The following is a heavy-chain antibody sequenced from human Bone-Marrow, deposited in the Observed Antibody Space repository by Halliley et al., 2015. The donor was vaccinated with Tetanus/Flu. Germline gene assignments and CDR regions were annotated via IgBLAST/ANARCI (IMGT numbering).Heavy chain of an antibody. V-gene: IGHV4-59*02. J-gene: IGHJ3*02. CDR1: GGSVSSDY. D-gene: IGHD3-22*01. Sequence: LRLSCTVSGGSVSSDYWSWIRQSPGRGLEWIGDIFYSGITNYNPSLKSRVTMSVDTSDNVFTLNLTSVTAADTAVYYCARNLQGSGYSSRGVAFDTWGQGTVVTVSS. CDR3: ARNLQGSGYSSRGVAFDT. CDR2: IFYSGIT.